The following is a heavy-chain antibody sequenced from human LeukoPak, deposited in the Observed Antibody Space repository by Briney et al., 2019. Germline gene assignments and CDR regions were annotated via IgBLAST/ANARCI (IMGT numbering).Heavy chain of an antibody. Sequence: PSETLSLTCTVSGGSISSGDYYWSWIRQPPGKGLEWIGYTYYSGSTYYNPSLKSRVTISVDTSKNQFSLKLSSVTAADTAVYYCARGPVKHCSSTSCSHNWFDPWGQGTLVTVSS. D-gene: IGHD2-2*01. CDR2: TYYSGST. CDR1: GGSISSGDYY. CDR3: ARGPVKHCSSTSCSHNWFDP. J-gene: IGHJ5*02. V-gene: IGHV4-30-4*01.